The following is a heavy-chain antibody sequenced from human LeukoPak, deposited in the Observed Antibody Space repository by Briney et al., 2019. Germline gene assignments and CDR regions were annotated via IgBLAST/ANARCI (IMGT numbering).Heavy chain of an antibody. CDR1: GYTFTSYG. Sequence: ASVKVSCKASGYTFTSYGISWVRQAPGQGLEWMGWISAYNGNTNYAQKLQGRVTMTTDTSTSTAYMELRSLRSDDTAVYYCAREDVAAAGLFYYYYYMDVWGKGTTVTVSS. D-gene: IGHD6-13*01. CDR2: ISAYNGNT. J-gene: IGHJ6*03. CDR3: AREDVAAAGLFYYYYYMDV. V-gene: IGHV1-18*01.